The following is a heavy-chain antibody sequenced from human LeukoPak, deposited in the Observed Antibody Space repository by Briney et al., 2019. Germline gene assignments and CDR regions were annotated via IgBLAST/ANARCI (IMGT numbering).Heavy chain of an antibody. CDR1: GYTFTGYY. V-gene: IGHV1-2*02. CDR2: INPNSGGT. D-gene: IGHD5-24*01. J-gene: IGHJ4*02. Sequence: ASVKVSCKASGYTFTGYYMHWVRQAPGQGLEWMGWINPNSGGTNYAQKFQGRVTMTRDTSISTAYMELSRLRSDDTAVYCCARDEGDGYNCAYWGQGTLVTVSS. CDR3: ARDEGDGYNCAY.